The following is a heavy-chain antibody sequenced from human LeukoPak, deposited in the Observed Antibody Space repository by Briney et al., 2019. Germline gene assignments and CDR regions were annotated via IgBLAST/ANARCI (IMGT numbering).Heavy chain of an antibody. CDR1: GFTFSSYG. D-gene: IGHD4-11*01. Sequence: GGSLRLSCAASGFTFSSYGMHWVRQAPGKGLEWVAVIWYDGSNKYYADSVKGRFTISRDNSKNTLYLQMNSLRSEDTAVYYCARDSSTGPSYYFDYWGQGTLVTVSS. V-gene: IGHV3-33*01. J-gene: IGHJ4*02. CDR2: IWYDGSNK. CDR3: ARDSSTGPSYYFDY.